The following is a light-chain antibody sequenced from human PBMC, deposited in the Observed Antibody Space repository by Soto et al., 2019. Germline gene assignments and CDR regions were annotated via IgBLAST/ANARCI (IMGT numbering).Light chain of an antibody. J-gene: IGLJ1*01. Sequence: SALTQPPSASGSPGQSVTISCTGTSSDVGGYNYVSWYQQHPGKAPKLIIFDVTKRPSGVPDRFSASKSGNTASLTVSGLQAEDEADYYCSSYAGSTNSRYVFGTGTKLTVL. CDR3: SSYAGSTNSRYV. CDR1: SSDVGGYNY. CDR2: DVT. V-gene: IGLV2-8*01.